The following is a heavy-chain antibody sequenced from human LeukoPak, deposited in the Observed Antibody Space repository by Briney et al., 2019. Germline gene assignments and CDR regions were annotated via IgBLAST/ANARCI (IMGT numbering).Heavy chain of an antibody. CDR3: ARGAYCGGDCYDY. Sequence: PGGSLRLSCAASGFTISSHEMNWVRQAPGKGLEWVSYISSSGSTIYYVDSVKGRFTISRDNSKNTLDLQMNTLRAEDTAVYYCARGAYCGGDCYDYWGQGTLVTVSS. CDR2: ISSSGSTI. V-gene: IGHV3-48*03. J-gene: IGHJ4*02. CDR1: GFTISSHE. D-gene: IGHD2-21*01.